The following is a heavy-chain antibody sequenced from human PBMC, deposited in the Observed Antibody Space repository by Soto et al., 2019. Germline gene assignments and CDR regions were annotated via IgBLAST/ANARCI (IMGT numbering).Heavy chain of an antibody. J-gene: IGHJ3*02. V-gene: IGHV3-21*01. D-gene: IGHD3-10*01. Sequence: PGGSLRLSCSASGFTFSSFNMHWVRQAPGKGLEWVSSISGTTKYIYYGDSVKGRFTISRDNAENSMSLQMNSLRVEDTAVYYCARSVLFRGLNRAFDIWGQGTLVTV. CDR1: GFTFSSFN. CDR2: ISGTTKYI. CDR3: ARSVLFRGLNRAFDI.